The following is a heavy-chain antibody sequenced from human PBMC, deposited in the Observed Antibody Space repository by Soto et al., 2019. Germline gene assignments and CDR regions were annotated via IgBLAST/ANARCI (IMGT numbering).Heavy chain of an antibody. CDR1: GGSISSYY. V-gene: IGHV4-59*12. D-gene: IGHD3-10*01. J-gene: IGHJ4*02. CDR3: ARTRLGSGSYSDW. CDR2: IYYSGST. Sequence: SETLSLTCTVSGGSISSYYWSWIRQPPGKGLEWIGYIYYSGSTNYNPSLKSRVTISVDTSKNQFSLKLSSVTAADTAVYYCARTRLGSGSYSDWWGQGTLVTVSS.